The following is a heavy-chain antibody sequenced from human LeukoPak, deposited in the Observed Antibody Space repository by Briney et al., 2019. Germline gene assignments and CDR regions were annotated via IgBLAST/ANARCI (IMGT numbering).Heavy chain of an antibody. CDR1: GGTFSSYA. CDR2: IIPIFGTA. CDR3: ARASPDIVVVPAATPYGMDV. V-gene: IGHV1-69*13. J-gene: IGHJ6*02. D-gene: IGHD2-2*01. Sequence: GASVKVSCKASGGTFSSYAISWVRQAPGQGLEWMGGIIPIFGTANYAQKFQGRVTITADESTSTAYMELSSLRSEDTAVYYCARASPDIVVVPAATPYGMDVWGQGTTVTVSS.